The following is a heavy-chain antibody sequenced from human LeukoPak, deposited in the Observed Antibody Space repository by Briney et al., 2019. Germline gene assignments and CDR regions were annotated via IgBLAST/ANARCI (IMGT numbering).Heavy chain of an antibody. CDR2: IYYTGST. V-gene: IGHV4-59*01. CDR3: ARGAMPGAIPRVDWFDP. Sequence: SETLSLTCTVSGGSITNYFWIWIRQPPGKGLEWIGYIYYTGSTIYSPSLKSRVTISVDTSRNQFSLRLTSVTAADTAMYFCARGAMPGAIPRVDWFDPWGQGTLVTVSS. CDR1: GGSITNYF. J-gene: IGHJ5*02. D-gene: IGHD2-21*01.